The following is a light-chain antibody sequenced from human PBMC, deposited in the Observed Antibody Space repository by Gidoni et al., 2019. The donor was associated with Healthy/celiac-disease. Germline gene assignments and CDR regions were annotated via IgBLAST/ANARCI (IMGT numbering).Light chain of an antibody. CDR1: SSDVGSYNL. CDR3: CSYAGSSTPNWV. J-gene: IGLJ3*02. CDR2: EVS. Sequence: QSALTQPASVSGSPGQSITISCTGTSSDVGSYNLVSWYQQHPGKAPKLMIYEVSKRPSGVSNRFSGSKSGNPASLTISGLQAEDEADYYCCSYAGSSTPNWVFGGGTKLTVL. V-gene: IGLV2-23*02.